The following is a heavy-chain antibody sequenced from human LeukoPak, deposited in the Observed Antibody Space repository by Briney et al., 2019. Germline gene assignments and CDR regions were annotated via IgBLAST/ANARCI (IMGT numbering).Heavy chain of an antibody. CDR1: GFTFSSYA. CDR3: VKHSAPVLAAARFDY. J-gene: IGHJ4*02. D-gene: IGHD2-2*01. Sequence: GGSLRLSCAASGFTFSSYAMSWVRQAPGKGLEWVSAISGSGGSTYYADSVKGRLTISRDNSKNTLYLQMNSLRAEDTALYYCVKHSAPVLAAARFDYWGQGNLVTVSS. CDR2: ISGSGGST. V-gene: IGHV3-23*01.